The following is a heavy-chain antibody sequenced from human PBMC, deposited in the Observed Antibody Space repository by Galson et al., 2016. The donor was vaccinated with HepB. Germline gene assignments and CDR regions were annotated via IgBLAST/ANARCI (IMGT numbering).Heavy chain of an antibody. CDR2: IGSGGSTI. D-gene: IGHD6-13*01. CDR1: GFTFSSYP. J-gene: IGHJ6*02. Sequence: SLRLSCAASGFTFSSYPMTWVRQAPGRGLDWVSHIGSGGSTISYADSVKGRFTISRDNAKHSLYLQMHSLRDEDTAVYYCARDGGQQLVRWERLRKVYYYYPMDVWGQGTTVTVSS. CDR3: ARDGGQQLVRWERLRKVYYYYPMDV. V-gene: IGHV3-48*02.